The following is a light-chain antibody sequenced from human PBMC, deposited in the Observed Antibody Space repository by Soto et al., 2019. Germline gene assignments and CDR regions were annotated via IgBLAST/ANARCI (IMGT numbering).Light chain of an antibody. V-gene: IGKV3-20*01. CDR3: QQYGSSPWST. Sequence: EIVLTQSPGTLSLSPGERATLSCRASQSVSSSYLAWYQQKPGQAPRLLIYGASSRATGIPDRFSGSGSGTDFTLTISRLEPEDFAVYYCQQYGSSPWSTFGQGTRLEMK. CDR2: GAS. CDR1: QSVSSSY. J-gene: IGKJ5*01.